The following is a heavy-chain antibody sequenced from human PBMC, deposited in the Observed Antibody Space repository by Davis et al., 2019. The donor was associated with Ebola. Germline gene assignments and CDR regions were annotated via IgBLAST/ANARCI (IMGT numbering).Heavy chain of an antibody. CDR3: ARDADGDYAVYYYGMDV. Sequence: GESLKISCAASGFTFSSYGMHWIRQAPGKGLEWVAFIRYDGSNKYYADSVKGRFTISRDNAKNSLYLQMNSLRAEDTAVYYCARDADGDYAVYYYGMDVWGKGTTVTISS. V-gene: IGHV3-30*02. J-gene: IGHJ6*04. CDR1: GFTFSSYG. CDR2: IRYDGSNK. D-gene: IGHD4-17*01.